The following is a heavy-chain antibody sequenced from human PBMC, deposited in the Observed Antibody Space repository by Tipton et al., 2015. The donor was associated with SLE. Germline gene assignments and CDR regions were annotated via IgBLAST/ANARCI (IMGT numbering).Heavy chain of an antibody. Sequence: SLRLSCAASGFTFSSYGMHWVRQAPGKGLEWVAVISYDGSNKYYADSVKGRFTISRDNSKNTLYLQMNSLRAGDTAVYYCARYRNWYFDLWGRGTLVTVSS. CDR1: GFTFSSYG. D-gene: IGHD3-16*02. V-gene: IGHV3-30*03. CDR2: ISYDGSNK. CDR3: ARYRNWYFDL. J-gene: IGHJ2*01.